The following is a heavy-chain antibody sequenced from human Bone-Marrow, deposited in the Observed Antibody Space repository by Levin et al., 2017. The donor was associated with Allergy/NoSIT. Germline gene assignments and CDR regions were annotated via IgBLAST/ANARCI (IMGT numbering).Heavy chain of an antibody. CDR1: GFSFNTYS. Sequence: GGSLRLSCAGSGFSFNTYSINWVRQAPGKGLEWVSSISGRSTYIYYADSVKGRFPISRDNAKNSVYLQVNSLRADDTAVYFCARERFGYGMDVWGQGTTVTVSS. CDR2: ISGRSTYI. D-gene: IGHD3-10*01. CDR3: ARERFGYGMDV. J-gene: IGHJ6*02. V-gene: IGHV3-21*01.